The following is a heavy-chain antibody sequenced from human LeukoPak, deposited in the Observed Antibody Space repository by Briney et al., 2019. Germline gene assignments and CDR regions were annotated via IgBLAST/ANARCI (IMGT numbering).Heavy chain of an antibody. CDR2: ISSSSSSNNI. Sequence: QTGGSLRLSCAASGFTVSSNYMSWVRQAPGKGLEWVSYISSSSSSNNIYYSDSVKGRFTISRDNAKNSLYLQMNSLRVEDTAVYYCARDDSSRWYNSFDIWGQGTMVTVSS. J-gene: IGHJ3*02. CDR3: ARDDSSRWYNSFDI. D-gene: IGHD6-13*01. V-gene: IGHV3-48*04. CDR1: GFTVSSNY.